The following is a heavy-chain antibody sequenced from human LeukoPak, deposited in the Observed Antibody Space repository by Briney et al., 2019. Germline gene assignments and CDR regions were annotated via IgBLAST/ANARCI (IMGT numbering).Heavy chain of an antibody. V-gene: IGHV3-23*01. J-gene: IGHJ4*02. CDR2: VSGAGGRT. CDR1: GFTFSDYA. CDR3: AKEKQWLVHRRDYFDY. Sequence: GGSLRLSCAASGFTFSDYAMSWVRQVPRKGLEWVSGVSGAGGRTYYADSVKGRFTISRDNTKNTLYLPMNSLRAEDTAIYYCAKEKQWLVHRRDYFDYWGQGTLVTVSS. D-gene: IGHD6-19*01.